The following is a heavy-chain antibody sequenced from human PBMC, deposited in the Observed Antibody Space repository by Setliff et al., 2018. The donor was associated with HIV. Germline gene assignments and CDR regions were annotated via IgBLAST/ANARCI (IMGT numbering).Heavy chain of an antibody. V-gene: IGHV1-69*13. J-gene: IGHJ6*03. CDR1: GGTFNSYA. Sequence: SVKVSCKASGGTFNSYAFTWVRQAPGQGLEWMGDFLAVLRKPTYAQKFQGRLTITADESTSTAYMELSDLRSEDTAVYYCASPRSAGTYQGAFYYFLDVWGRGTTVTV. D-gene: IGHD2-15*01. CDR3: ASPRSAGTYQGAFYYFLDV. CDR2: FLAVLRKP.